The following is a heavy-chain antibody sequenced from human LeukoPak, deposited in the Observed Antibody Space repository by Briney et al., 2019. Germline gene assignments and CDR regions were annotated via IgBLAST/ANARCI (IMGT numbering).Heavy chain of an antibody. CDR3: AREGHYYDSSGYSV. V-gene: IGHV3-11*01. Sequence: PGGSLRLSCAASGFTFSDYYISWIRQAPGKGLEWVSYISSSGSTIYYADSVKGRFTISRDNSKNTLYLQMNSLRAEDTAVYYCAREGHYYDSSGYSVWGQGTLVTVSS. CDR2: ISSSGSTI. D-gene: IGHD3-22*01. J-gene: IGHJ4*02. CDR1: GFTFSDYY.